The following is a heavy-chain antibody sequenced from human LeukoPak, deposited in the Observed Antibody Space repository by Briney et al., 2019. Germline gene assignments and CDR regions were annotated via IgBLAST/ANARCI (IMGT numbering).Heavy chain of an antibody. J-gene: IGHJ3*02. Sequence: VGSLRLSRAAPGVTARSSYMSWVRQAPGKGLGRGSINYSDGSTYYADFMKGRFTISRDNSKNTLSLQMNSLGAEDTAVYYCARGRSGFSYAFDIWGQGTMVTVSS. CDR1: GVTARSSY. CDR2: NYSDGST. CDR3: ARGRSGFSYAFDI. D-gene: IGHD3-22*01. V-gene: IGHV3-53*01.